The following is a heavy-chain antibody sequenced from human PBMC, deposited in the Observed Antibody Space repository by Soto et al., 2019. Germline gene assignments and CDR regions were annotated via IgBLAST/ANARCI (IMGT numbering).Heavy chain of an antibody. CDR3: ARNDYGDEVEYFQH. CDR1: GFTFSSYG. CDR2: IWYDGSNK. V-gene: IGHV3-33*01. Sequence: QVQLVESGVGVVQPGRSLRLSCAASGFTFSSYGMHWVRQAPGKGLEWVAVIWYDGSNKYYADSVKGRLTISRDNSKNTLYLQMNSLRAEDTAVYYCARNDYGDEVEYFQHWGQGTLVTVSS. D-gene: IGHD4-17*01. J-gene: IGHJ1*01.